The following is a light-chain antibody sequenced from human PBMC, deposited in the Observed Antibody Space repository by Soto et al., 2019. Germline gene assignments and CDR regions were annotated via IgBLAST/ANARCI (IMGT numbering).Light chain of an antibody. Sequence: QSALTQPASVSGSPGQSITISCTGTSSDVGGFDFVSWYQHHPGTAPKLLVYEVSNRPSRVSSRFSGSKSGTTASLTISGLQAEDEADDYCSSSTGHNTPLVFGGGTQVTVL. V-gene: IGLV2-14*01. CDR3: SSSTGHNTPLV. J-gene: IGLJ3*02. CDR2: EVS. CDR1: SSDVGGFDF.